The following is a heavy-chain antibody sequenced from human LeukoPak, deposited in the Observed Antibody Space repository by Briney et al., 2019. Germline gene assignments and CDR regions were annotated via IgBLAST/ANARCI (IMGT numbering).Heavy chain of an antibody. D-gene: IGHD3-16*01. Sequence: GGSLRLSCAASGFTFSSYAMSWVRQAPGKGLEWVSAISGSGGSTYYADSVKGRFTISRDNSKNTLYLQMNSLRAEDTAVYYCAKGYYDHTSLLGPFDYWGQGTLVTVSS. V-gene: IGHV3-23*01. CDR3: AKGYYDHTSLLGPFDY. J-gene: IGHJ4*02. CDR2: ISGSGGST. CDR1: GFTFSSYA.